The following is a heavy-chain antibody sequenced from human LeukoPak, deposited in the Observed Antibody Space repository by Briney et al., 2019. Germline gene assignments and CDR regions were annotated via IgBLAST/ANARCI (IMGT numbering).Heavy chain of an antibody. V-gene: IGHV3-7*01. J-gene: IGHJ4*02. D-gene: IGHD5-12*01. CDR3: ARGRIPYNYSGYDYVGPAGYFDY. CDR1: GFTFSSYW. CDR2: IKQDGSEK. Sequence: PRGSLRLSCAASGFTFSSYWMSWVRNAPGKGLEWVANIKQDGSEKYYVDSVKGRFTISRDNAKNSLYLQMNSLRAEDTAVYYCARGRIPYNYSGYDYVGPAGYFDYWGQGTLVTVSS.